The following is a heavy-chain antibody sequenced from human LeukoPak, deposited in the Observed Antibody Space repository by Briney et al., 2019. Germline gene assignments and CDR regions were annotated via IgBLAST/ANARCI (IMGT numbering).Heavy chain of an antibody. V-gene: IGHV1-18*01. CDR1: GYTFSSYG. J-gene: IGHJ4*02. D-gene: IGHD4-23*01. Sequence: ASVKVSCKASGYTFSSYGIAWVRQAPGQGLEWMGWISAYNGNANYAQNLQGRVTMTTDTSTSTAYMELRSLRSDDTAVYYCARDAPLTTVITPWDYWGQGTLVAVSS. CDR2: ISAYNGNA. CDR3: ARDAPLTTVITPWDY.